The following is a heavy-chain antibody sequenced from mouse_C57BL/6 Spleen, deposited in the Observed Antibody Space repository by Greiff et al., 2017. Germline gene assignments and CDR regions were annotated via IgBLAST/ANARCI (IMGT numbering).Heavy chain of an antibody. J-gene: IGHJ3*01. Sequence: QVQLKQPGAELVKPGASVKMSCKASGYTFTSYWITWVKQRPGQGLEWIGDIYPGSGSTNYNEKFKSKATLTVDTSSSTAYMQLSSLTSGDSAVYYCARSTAQATSWFAYWGQGTLVTVSA. D-gene: IGHD3-2*02. CDR2: IYPGSGST. V-gene: IGHV1-55*01. CDR1: GYTFTSYW. CDR3: ARSTAQATSWFAY.